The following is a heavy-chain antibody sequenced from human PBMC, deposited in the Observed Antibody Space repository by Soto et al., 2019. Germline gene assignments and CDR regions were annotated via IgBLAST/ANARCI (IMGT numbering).Heavy chain of an antibody. V-gene: IGHV4-34*01. CDR2: INHSGST. Sequence: PSETLSLTCAVYGGSFSGYYWSWIRQPPGKGLEWIGEINHSGSTNYNPSLKSRVTISVDTSKNQFSLKLSSVTAADTAVYYCASMTPLATAGNLPSKYNWFDPWGQGTLVTVSS. J-gene: IGHJ5*02. CDR1: GGSFSGYY. D-gene: IGHD1-26*01. CDR3: ASMTPLATAGNLPSKYNWFDP.